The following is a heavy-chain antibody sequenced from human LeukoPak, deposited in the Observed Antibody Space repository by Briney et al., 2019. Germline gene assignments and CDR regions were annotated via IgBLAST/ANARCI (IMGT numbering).Heavy chain of an antibody. CDR3: ARIRDYYDSSGYYPSYYFDY. Sequence: PSETLSFTSTGSGGSISSYYWSWIRQPQGKGLEWIGYIYYSGTTNSNPSLKSRATISVDTSKNQFSLKLSSVTAADTAVDYCARIRDYYDSSGYYPSYYFDYWGQGTLVTVSS. J-gene: IGHJ4*02. CDR1: GGSISSYY. D-gene: IGHD3-22*01. V-gene: IGHV4-59*01. CDR2: IYYSGTT.